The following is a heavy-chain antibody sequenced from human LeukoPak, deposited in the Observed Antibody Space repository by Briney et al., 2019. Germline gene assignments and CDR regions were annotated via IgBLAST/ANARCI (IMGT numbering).Heavy chain of an antibody. J-gene: IGHJ5*02. V-gene: IGHV3-23*01. Sequence: GGSLRLSCAVSGFTFSSHAMSWVRQAPGKGLEWVSTISSGGDITYYPDSGKGRFTISRDNSKNTLYLQMYSLRAEDTPVYYCAKPRLGYCNNGIRYTGLLGWFDPWGQGTLVTVSS. CDR1: GFTFSSHA. CDR2: ISSGGDIT. CDR3: AKPRLGYCNNGIRYTGLLGWFDP. D-gene: IGHD2-8*01.